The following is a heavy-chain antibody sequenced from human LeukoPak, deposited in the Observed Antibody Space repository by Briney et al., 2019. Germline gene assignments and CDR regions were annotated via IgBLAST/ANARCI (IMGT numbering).Heavy chain of an antibody. CDR2: IYYSGST. CDR1: GGSISSYY. J-gene: IGHJ4*02. Sequence: PSETLSLTCTASGGSISSYYWSWIRQPPGKGLEWIGYIYYSGSTNYNPSLKSRVTISVDTSKNQFSLKLSSVTAADTAVYYCASTPSKSLYSSSWYFDYWGQGTLVTVSS. V-gene: IGHV4-59*01. D-gene: IGHD6-13*01. CDR3: ASTPSKSLYSSSWYFDY.